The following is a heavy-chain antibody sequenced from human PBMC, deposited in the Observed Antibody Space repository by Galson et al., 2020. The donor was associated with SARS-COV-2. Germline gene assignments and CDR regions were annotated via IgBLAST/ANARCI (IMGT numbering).Heavy chain of an antibody. V-gene: IGHV1-3*01. D-gene: IGHD6-19*01. CDR3: ARERGGGYPFDN. Sequence: ASVKVSCKASGYTFTSYAMHWVRQDPGHRLEWMGWINAGSGYTKYSQNFQGRATITSDTSASTVYMELSSLRYEDTAVYDCARERGGGYPFDNWGQGTLVTVAS. J-gene: IGHJ4*02. CDR2: INAGSGYT. CDR1: GYTFTSYA.